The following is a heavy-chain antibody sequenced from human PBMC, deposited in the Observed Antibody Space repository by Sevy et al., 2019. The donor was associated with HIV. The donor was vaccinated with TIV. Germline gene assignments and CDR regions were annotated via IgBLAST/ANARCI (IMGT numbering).Heavy chain of an antibody. Sequence: GGSLRLSCAASGFPFSSYAMNWVRQGPGKGLEWVSATGGSGGATYYADSVKGRFTISRDNSKNTLYLQMDSLRAEDTAVYYCAKDVVAVVGDAFDVWGQGTMVTVSS. CDR2: TGGSGGAT. V-gene: IGHV3-23*01. D-gene: IGHD2-15*01. CDR3: AKDVVAVVGDAFDV. J-gene: IGHJ3*01. CDR1: GFPFSSYA.